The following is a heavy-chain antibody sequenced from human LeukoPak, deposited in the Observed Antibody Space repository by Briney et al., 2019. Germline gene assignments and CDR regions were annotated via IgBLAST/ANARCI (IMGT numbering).Heavy chain of an antibody. CDR2: IYYSGST. Sequence: SETLSLTCTVSGGSISSYYWSWIRHPPGKGLELIGYIYYSGSTNYNPSLKSRVTISVDTSKNQFSLKLSSVTAADTAVYYCASSHSGYSSGWYGSWGQGTLVTVSS. V-gene: IGHV4-59*08. CDR3: ASSHSGYSSGWYGS. D-gene: IGHD6-19*01. CDR1: GGSISSYY. J-gene: IGHJ4*02.